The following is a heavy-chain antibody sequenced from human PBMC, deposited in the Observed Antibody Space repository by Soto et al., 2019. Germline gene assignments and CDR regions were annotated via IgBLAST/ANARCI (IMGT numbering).Heavy chain of an antibody. Sequence: GASVKFSCKVSGYTLTELSMHWVRQAPGKGLEWMGGFDPEDGETIYAQKFQGRVTMTEDTSTDTAYMELSSLRSEDTAVYYCATLYDRSGYYVYYFDYWGQGTLVTVSS. CDR3: ATLYDRSGYYVYYFDY. D-gene: IGHD3-22*01. CDR2: FDPEDGET. V-gene: IGHV1-24*01. J-gene: IGHJ4*02. CDR1: GYTLTELS.